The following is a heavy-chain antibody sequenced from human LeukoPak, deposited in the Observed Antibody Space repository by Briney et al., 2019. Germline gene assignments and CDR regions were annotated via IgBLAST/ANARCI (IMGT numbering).Heavy chain of an antibody. V-gene: IGHV1-46*01. CDR3: ARGSRHSKFDY. CDR1: GNTFSSNF. D-gene: IGHD6-13*01. J-gene: IGHJ4*02. CDR2: INPSGGST. Sequence: ASVTVSCKASGNTFSSNFLHWVRQAPGQGLEWMGIINPSGGSTTYAQRFQGRVTMTRETSTSTVYMELNSLRSEDTAVYYCARGSRHSKFDYWGQGALVTVSS.